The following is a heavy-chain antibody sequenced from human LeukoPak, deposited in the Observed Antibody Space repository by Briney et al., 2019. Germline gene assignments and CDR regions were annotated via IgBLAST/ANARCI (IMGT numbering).Heavy chain of an antibody. D-gene: IGHD6-19*01. J-gene: IGHJ4*02. Sequence: ASVKVSCKASGYTFTGYCMHWVRQAPGQGLEWMGWINPNSGGTNYAQKFQGRVTMTRDTPISTAYMELSRLRSDDTAVYYCASVSIAVAGTWFDYWGQGTLVTVSS. V-gene: IGHV1-2*02. CDR1: GYTFTGYC. CDR3: ASVSIAVAGTWFDY. CDR2: INPNSGGT.